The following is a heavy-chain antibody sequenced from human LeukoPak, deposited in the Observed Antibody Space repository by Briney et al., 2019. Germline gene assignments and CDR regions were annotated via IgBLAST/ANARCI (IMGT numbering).Heavy chain of an antibody. CDR1: GFTFISYS. V-gene: IGHV3-48*01. CDR3: ARDQTSYYYDSSGYYPYWYFDL. J-gene: IGHJ2*01. CDR2: ISSSSSTI. D-gene: IGHD3-22*01. Sequence: GGSLRLSCAASGFTFISYSMNWVRQAPGKGLEGVSYISSSSSTIYYADSVKGRFTISRDNAKNSLYLQMNGLRAEDTAVYYCARDQTSYYYDSSGYYPYWYFDLWGRGTLVTVSS.